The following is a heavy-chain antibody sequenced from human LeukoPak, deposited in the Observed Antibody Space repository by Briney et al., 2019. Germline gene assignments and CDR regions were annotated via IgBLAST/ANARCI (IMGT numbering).Heavy chain of an antibody. V-gene: IGHV3-48*03. D-gene: IGHD5-18*01. Sequence: GGSLRLSCAASGVTISNYDKNWVRQAPGKGLEWVSYIGTSSNTILYADSVKGRFTISRDNAENSLYLQMNSLRVDDTTIYYCARLLTRFYSYGYDHWGQGTLVTVST. CDR1: GVTISNYD. CDR3: ARLLTRFYSYGYDH. CDR2: IGTSSNTI. J-gene: IGHJ5*02.